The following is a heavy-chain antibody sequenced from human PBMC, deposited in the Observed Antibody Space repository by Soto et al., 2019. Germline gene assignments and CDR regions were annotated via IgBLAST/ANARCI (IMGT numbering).Heavy chain of an antibody. V-gene: IGHV3-23*01. Sequence: VGSLRLSCAASGFTFSSYAMSWVRQAPGEGLEWVSAISGSGGSTYYADSVKGRFTISRDNSKNTLYLQMNSLRAEDTAVYYCAKELNYDGSGPPDYWGQGTLVTVSS. CDR3: AKELNYDGSGPPDY. CDR2: ISGSGGST. J-gene: IGHJ4*02. CDR1: GFTFSSYA. D-gene: IGHD3-22*01.